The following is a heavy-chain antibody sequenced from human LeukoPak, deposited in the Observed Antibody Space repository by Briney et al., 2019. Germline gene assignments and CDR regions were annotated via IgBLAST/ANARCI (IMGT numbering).Heavy chain of an antibody. CDR1: GTTFSNYA. J-gene: IGHJ2*01. D-gene: IGHD5-18*01. Sequence: GGSLRLSCAASGTTFSNYAMHWVRQAPGKGLEYVSVISSNGGSTYYANSVKGRFTISRDNSKNTLYLQMGSLRAEGTAVYYCAKLRGYSYGYEYFDLWGRGTLVTVSS. CDR3: AKLRGYSYGYEYFDL. CDR2: ISSNGGST. V-gene: IGHV3-64*01.